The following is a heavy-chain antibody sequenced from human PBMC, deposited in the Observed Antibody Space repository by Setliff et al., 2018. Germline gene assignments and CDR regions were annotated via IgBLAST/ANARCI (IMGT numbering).Heavy chain of an antibody. CDR1: GFAFNRHG. CDR2: AYSGGST. Sequence: LRLSCAASGFAFNRHGMNWVRQTPGKGLECVSVAYSGGSTYYADSVKGRFTISRDNSKNTVYLQMTSLRAEDTAVYSCAKNGFGVVALRVNNWFDPWGQGTLVTVSS. D-gene: IGHD3-10*01. J-gene: IGHJ5*02. V-gene: IGHV3-53*01. CDR3: AKNGFGVVALRVNNWFDP.